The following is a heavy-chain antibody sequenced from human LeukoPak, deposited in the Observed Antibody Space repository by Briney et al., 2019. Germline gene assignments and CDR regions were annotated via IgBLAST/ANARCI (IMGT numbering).Heavy chain of an antibody. D-gene: IGHD3-22*01. Sequence: SETLSLTCTVSGGSISSYYWSWIRQPPGKGLEWIGYIYYSGSTNYNPSLKSRVTISVDTSKNQFSLKLSSVTAADTAVYYCARATWLPVGLYYYDSSGYYYYFDSRGQGTLVTVSS. CDR1: GGSISSYY. V-gene: IGHV4-59*01. CDR3: ARATWLPVGLYYYDSSGYYYYFDS. J-gene: IGHJ4*02. CDR2: IYYSGST.